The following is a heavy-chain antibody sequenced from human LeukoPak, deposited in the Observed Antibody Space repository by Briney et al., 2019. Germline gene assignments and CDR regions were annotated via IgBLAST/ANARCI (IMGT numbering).Heavy chain of an antibody. Sequence: GGSLRLSCAVSGFTFSSYAISWVRQAPGKGLEWVSTISGSGNRTYYANSVKGRFTLSRDNSKNNLYLQMNSLRAEDTAVYYCASTPYYDFWSGPDDYWGQGTLVTVSS. CDR3: ASTPYYDFWSGPDDY. J-gene: IGHJ4*02. D-gene: IGHD3-3*01. CDR2: ISGSGNRT. CDR1: GFTFSSYA. V-gene: IGHV3-23*01.